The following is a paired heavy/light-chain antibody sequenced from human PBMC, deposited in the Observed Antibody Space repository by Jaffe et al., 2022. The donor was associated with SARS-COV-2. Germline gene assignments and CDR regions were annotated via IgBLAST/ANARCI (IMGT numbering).Light chain of an antibody. Sequence: QPVLAQPRSASASLGASVTLTCTLRSGHSNYKVDWYQQRPGKGPRFVMRVGTGGIVGSKGDGIPDRFSVFGSGLNRYLTIKNIQEEDETDYYCGADHGSGSNFVYVFGGGTKLTVL. V-gene: IGLV9-49*01. CDR3: GADHGSGSNFVYV. CDR2: VGTGGIVG. J-gene: IGLJ2*01. CDR1: SGHSNYK.
Heavy chain of an antibody. CDR2: INPSGGST. Sequence: QVQLVQSGAEVQKPGASVKVSCKASGYTFTSYYMHWVRQAPGQGLEWMGIINPSGGSTSYAQKFQGRVTLTRDTSTSTVYMELSSLRSEDTAVYFCARGIPLMGATTGGLDYWGQGTLVTVSS. V-gene: IGHV1-46*01. D-gene: IGHD1-26*01. CDR1: GYTFTSYY. CDR3: ARGIPLMGATTGGLDY. J-gene: IGHJ4*02.